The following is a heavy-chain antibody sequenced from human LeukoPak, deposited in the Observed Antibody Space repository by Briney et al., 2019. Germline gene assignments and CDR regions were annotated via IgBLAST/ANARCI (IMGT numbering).Heavy chain of an antibody. D-gene: IGHD3-10*01. Sequence: GRSLRLSCAASGFTFSSYGMHWVRQAPGKGLEWVALISYDGTITYSADSVKGRFTISRDNSKNRLYLQMDSLRPEDTALYYCAKDRPRESVVITTTRDVFDVWGRGTMVTVSS. CDR2: ISYDGTIT. CDR3: AKDRPRESVVITTTRDVFDV. CDR1: GFTFSSYG. J-gene: IGHJ3*01. V-gene: IGHV3-30*18.